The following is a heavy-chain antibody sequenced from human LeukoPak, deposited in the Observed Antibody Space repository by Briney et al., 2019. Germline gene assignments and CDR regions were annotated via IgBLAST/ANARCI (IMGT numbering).Heavy chain of an antibody. CDR2: ISSSSSYI. D-gene: IGHD3-10*01. CDR3: AREYGLRKSFDY. Sequence: GGSLRLSCAASGFTFSSYSMNWVRQAPGKGLEWVSSISSSSSYIYYADSVKGRFTISRDNAKNSLYLQMNSLRAEDTAVYYCAREYGLRKSFDYWGQGTLVTVSS. J-gene: IGHJ4*02. CDR1: GFTFSSYS. V-gene: IGHV3-21*01.